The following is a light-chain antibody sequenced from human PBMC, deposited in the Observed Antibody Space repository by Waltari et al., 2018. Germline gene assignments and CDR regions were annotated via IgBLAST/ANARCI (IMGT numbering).Light chain of an antibody. Sequence: QSALTQPRSVSGSPGQSVTISCTGTSSDVGAYNYASLYQQHPGKAPKLIIYDVTKRPSGVPDRFSGSKSGNTASLTISGLQTEDEADYYCCSFAGTSTDLFGGGTTLTV. CDR3: CSFAGTSTDL. CDR1: SSDVGAYNY. J-gene: IGLJ2*01. V-gene: IGLV2-11*01. CDR2: DVT.